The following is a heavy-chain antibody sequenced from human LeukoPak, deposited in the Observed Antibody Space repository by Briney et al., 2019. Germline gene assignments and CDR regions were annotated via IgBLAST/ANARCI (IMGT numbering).Heavy chain of an antibody. D-gene: IGHD5-18*01. CDR3: ARPPRYTAMPSQH. V-gene: IGHV4-34*01. CDR1: GGSFSGYY. J-gene: IGHJ1*01. Sequence: PSETLSLTCAVYGGSFSGYYWSWIRQPPGKGLEWIGEINHSGSTNYNPSLKSRVTISVDTSKNQFSLKLSSVTAADTAVYYCARPPRYTAMPSQHWGQGTLVTVSS. CDR2: INHSGST.